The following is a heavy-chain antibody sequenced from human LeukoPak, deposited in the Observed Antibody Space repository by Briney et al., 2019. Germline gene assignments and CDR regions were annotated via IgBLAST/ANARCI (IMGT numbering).Heavy chain of an antibody. Sequence: PGGSLRLSCAASGFTFSSYAMSWVRQAPGKGLEWVSAISGSGGSTYYADSVEGRFTISRDNSKNTLYLQMNSLRAEDTAVYYCAKDMGTGTTLPIRTRDRDYMDVWGKGTTVTVSS. CDR3: AKDMGTGTTLPIRTRDRDYMDV. CDR2: ISGSGGST. D-gene: IGHD1-7*01. CDR1: GFTFSSYA. V-gene: IGHV3-23*01. J-gene: IGHJ6*03.